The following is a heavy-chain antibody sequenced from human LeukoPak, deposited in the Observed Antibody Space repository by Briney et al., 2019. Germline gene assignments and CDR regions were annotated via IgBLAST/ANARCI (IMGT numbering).Heavy chain of an antibody. CDR2: SRDRAHSYTT. Sequence: GGSLRLSCAASGLSFSDHYMDWVRQAPGKGLEWVGRSRDRAHSYTTEYATSVEGRFTISRDASKNSSYLQMNSLKTEDTAVYYCANFFGNNFGFWGQGTLVTVSS. V-gene: IGHV3-72*01. D-gene: IGHD5-24*01. J-gene: IGHJ4*02. CDR3: ANFFGNNFGF. CDR1: GLSFSDHY.